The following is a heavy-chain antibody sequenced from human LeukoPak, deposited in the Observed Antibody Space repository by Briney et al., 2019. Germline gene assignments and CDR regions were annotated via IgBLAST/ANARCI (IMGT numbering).Heavy chain of an antibody. CDR3: AKLSITMIGGV. CDR2: ISYDGSNK. CDR1: GFTFSSYG. Sequence: GRSLRPSCAASGFTFSSYGMHWVRQAPGKGLEWVAVISYDGSNKYYADSVKGRFTISRDNSKNTLYLQMNSLRAEDTAVYYCAKLSITMIGGVWGKGTTVTISS. J-gene: IGHJ6*04. V-gene: IGHV3-30*18. D-gene: IGHD3-10*02.